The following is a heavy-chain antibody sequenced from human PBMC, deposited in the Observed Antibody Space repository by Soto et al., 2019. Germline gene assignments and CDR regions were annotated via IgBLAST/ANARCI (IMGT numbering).Heavy chain of an antibody. CDR2: IIPIFGTA. J-gene: IGHJ6*02. V-gene: IGHV1-69*13. CDR1: GGTFSSYA. D-gene: IGHD3-3*01. Sequence: SVKVSCKASGGTFSSYAISWVRQAPGQGLEWMGGIIPIFGTANYAQKFQGRVTITADESTSTAYMELSSLRSEGTAVYYCARVENTIFGVANYYYYGMDVWGQGTTVTVSS. CDR3: ARVENTIFGVANYYYYGMDV.